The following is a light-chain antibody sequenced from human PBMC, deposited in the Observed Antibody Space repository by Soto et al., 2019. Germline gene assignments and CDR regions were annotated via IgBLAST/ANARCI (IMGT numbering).Light chain of an antibody. CDR2: AAS. CDR1: QSVSSS. CDR3: QQYGSSPWT. V-gene: IGKV3-20*01. Sequence: EIVLTQSPATLSLSPGARATLSCRASQSVSSSLACYQQKPGQAPRLLIYAASRRATGIPDRFSGSGSGTDFTLTISRLEPEDFAVYYCQQYGSSPWTFGHGTKVDIK. J-gene: IGKJ1*01.